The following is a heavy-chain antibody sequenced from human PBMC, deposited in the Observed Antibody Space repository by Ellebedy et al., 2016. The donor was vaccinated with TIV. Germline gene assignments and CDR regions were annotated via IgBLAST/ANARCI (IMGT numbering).Heavy chain of an antibody. D-gene: IGHD1-26*01. J-gene: IGHJ4*02. CDR3: ARDVVGELDH. CDR1: GDTFTSYG. V-gene: IGHV1-69*10. CDR2: IIPSLDIT. Sequence: ASVKVSCKASGDTFTSYGISWVRQAPGQGLEWMGGIIPSLDITRYTQTFQDRVTITADKSTSTVYMELTSLNSEDTAVYFCARDVVGELDHWGQGTRVVVST.